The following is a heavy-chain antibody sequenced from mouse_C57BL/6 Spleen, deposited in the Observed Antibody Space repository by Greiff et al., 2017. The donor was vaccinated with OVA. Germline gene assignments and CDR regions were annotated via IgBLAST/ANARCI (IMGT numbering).Heavy chain of an antibody. CDR3: ARIDYDWYFDV. CDR2: IYPGDGDT. D-gene: IGHD2-4*01. V-gene: IGHV1-82*01. Sequence: VQLQQSGPELVKPGASVKISCKASGYAFSSSWMNWVKQRPGKGLEWIGRIYPGDGDTNYNGKFKGKATLTADKSSSTAYMQLSSLTSEDSAVYFCARIDYDWYFDVWGTGTTVTVSS. J-gene: IGHJ1*03. CDR1: GYAFSSSW.